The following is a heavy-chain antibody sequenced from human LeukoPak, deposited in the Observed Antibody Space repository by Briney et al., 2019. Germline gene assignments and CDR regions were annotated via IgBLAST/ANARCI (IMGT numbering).Heavy chain of an antibody. CDR1: GFTFSSYG. D-gene: IGHD3-10*01. J-gene: IGHJ4*02. CDR2: IWYDGSNK. V-gene: IGHV3-33*06. CDR3: AKERGDGPFDY. Sequence: WGSLSLSCAASGFTFSSYGMHWVRQAPGKGLEWVAVIWYDGSNKYYADSVKGRFTISRDNSKNTLYLQMNSLRAEDTAVYYCAKERGDGPFDYWGQGTLVTVSS.